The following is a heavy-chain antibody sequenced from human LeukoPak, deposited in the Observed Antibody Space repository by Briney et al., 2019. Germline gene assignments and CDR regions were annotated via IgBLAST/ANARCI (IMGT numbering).Heavy chain of an antibody. J-gene: IGHJ5*02. D-gene: IGHD3-10*01. CDR1: GGSISSYY. CDR2: IYYSGST. V-gene: IGHV4-59*12. Sequence: SETLSLTCTVSGGSISSYYWSWIRQPPGKGLGWIGYIYYSGSTNYNPSLKSRVTISVDTSKNQFSLRLSSVTAADTAVYYCAREHSDYQLTWFDPWGQGTLVTVSS. CDR3: AREHSDYQLTWFDP.